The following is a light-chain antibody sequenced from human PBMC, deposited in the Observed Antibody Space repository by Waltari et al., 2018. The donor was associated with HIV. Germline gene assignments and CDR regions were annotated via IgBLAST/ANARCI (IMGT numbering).Light chain of an antibody. CDR3: SSYAGTSNFVL. CDR2: NVS. Sequence: QSALTQPRSVSESPGQSVTISCTGTSSDVGAYNYVSWYQQHPGRAPKFIIYNVSERPAGVPDRSSGSKSGNTASLTISGLQAEDEADYYCSSYAGTSNFVLFGGGTKLTVL. V-gene: IGLV2-11*01. J-gene: IGLJ2*01. CDR1: SSDVGAYNY.